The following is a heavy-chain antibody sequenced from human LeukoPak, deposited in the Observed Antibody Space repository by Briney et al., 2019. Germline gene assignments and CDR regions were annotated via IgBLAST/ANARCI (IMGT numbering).Heavy chain of an antibody. D-gene: IGHD3-16*01. CDR3: ARVRYRLAETYIDY. Sequence: VASVKVSCKASGYIFTGYYMHWVRQAPGQGLEWMGWINPNSGDTNYAQKFQGRVTMTRDTSISTAYMELSRLRPDDTAVYYCARVRYRLAETYIDYWGQGTLVTVSS. CDR1: GYIFTGYY. CDR2: INPNSGDT. J-gene: IGHJ4*02. V-gene: IGHV1-2*02.